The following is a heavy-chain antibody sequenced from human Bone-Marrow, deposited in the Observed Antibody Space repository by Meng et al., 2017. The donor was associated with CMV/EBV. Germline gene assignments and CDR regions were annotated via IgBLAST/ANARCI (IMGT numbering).Heavy chain of an antibody. D-gene: IGHD5-24*01. CDR1: GGTFSSYA. CDR2: IIPIFGTA. Sequence: CKASGGTFSSYAISWVRQAPGQGLEWMGGIIPIFGTANYAQKFQGRVTITADKSTSTAYMELSSLRSEDTAVYYCARRRDGYNYLYYWGQGTLVTSPQ. CDR3: ARRRDGYNYLYY. V-gene: IGHV1-69*06. J-gene: IGHJ4*02.